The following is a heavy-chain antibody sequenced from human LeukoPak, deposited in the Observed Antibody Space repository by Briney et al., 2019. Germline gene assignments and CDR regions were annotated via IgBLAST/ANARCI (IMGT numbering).Heavy chain of an antibody. CDR2: IIPIFGTA. Sequence: ASVKVSCKASGGTFSSYAISWVRQAPGQGLEWMGGIIPIFGTANYAQKFQGRVTITTDESTSTAYMELSSLRSEDTAVYYCARDCWEYGAHQGGSMDYGGQGTLVTVSS. CDR3: ARDCWEYGAHQGGSMDY. D-gene: IGHD4/OR15-4a*01. CDR1: GGTFSSYA. J-gene: IGHJ4*02. V-gene: IGHV1-69*05.